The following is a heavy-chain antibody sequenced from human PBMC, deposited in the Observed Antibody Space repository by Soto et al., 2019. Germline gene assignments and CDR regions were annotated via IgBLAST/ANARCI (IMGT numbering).Heavy chain of an antibody. CDR2: IYYTGST. CDR3: ARLILTPYYIHDY. D-gene: IGHD3-9*01. Sequence: SETLSLTCTVSGGSISSYSWSWIRLSPGKGLEWIGYIYYTGSTSYNTSLKTRVAISVDTSKDQFSLKMTSVTAADTAVYFCARLILTPYYIHDYWGQGTQVTV. CDR1: GGSISSYS. V-gene: IGHV4-59*01. J-gene: IGHJ4*02.